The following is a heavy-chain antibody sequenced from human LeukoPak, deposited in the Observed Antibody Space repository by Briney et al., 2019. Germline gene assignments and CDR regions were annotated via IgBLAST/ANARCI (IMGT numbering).Heavy chain of an antibody. Sequence: GESLKISCKGSGYSFPSYWIGWVRQLPGKGLEWMGIIYPGDSDTRYSPSFQGQVTISADKSISTAYLQWSSLKAADTAMYYCARENSIAAAGTSWYFDLWGRGTLVTVSS. D-gene: IGHD6-13*01. CDR1: GYSFPSYW. CDR2: IYPGDSDT. J-gene: IGHJ2*01. CDR3: ARENSIAAAGTSWYFDL. V-gene: IGHV5-51*01.